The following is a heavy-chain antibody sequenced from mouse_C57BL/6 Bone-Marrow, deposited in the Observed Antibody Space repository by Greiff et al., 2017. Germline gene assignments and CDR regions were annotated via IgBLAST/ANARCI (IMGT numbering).Heavy chain of an antibody. J-gene: IGHJ3*01. CDR1: GYTFTDYY. CDR2: IGPGSGST. CDR3: ARDLYYYGRSWFAY. Sequence: QVQLQQSGAELVKPGASVKISCKASGYTFTDYYINWVKQRPGQGLEWIGKIGPGSGSTYYNEKFKGKATLTAYKSSSTAYMQLSSLTSEVSAVSVCARDLYYYGRSWFAYWGQGTLVTVSA. D-gene: IGHD1-1*01. V-gene: IGHV1-77*01.